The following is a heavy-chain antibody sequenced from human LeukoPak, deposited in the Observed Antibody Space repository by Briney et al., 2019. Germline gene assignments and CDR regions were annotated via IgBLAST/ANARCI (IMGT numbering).Heavy chain of an antibody. D-gene: IGHD6-19*01. CDR1: GGSFSGYY. CDR3: ARERLAVVRRSWFDP. V-gene: IGHV4-34*01. J-gene: IGHJ5*02. CDR2: INHSGST. Sequence: SETLSLTCAVYGGSFSGYYWSWIRQPPGKGLEWIGEINHSGSTNYNPSLKSRVTISVDTSKNQFSLKLSSVTAADTAVYYCARERLAVVRRSWFDPWGQGTLVTVSS.